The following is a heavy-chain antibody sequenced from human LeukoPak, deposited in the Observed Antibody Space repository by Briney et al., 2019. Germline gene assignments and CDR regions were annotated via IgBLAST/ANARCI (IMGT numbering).Heavy chain of an antibody. V-gene: IGHV1-69*13. CDR1: GGTFSSYA. J-gene: IGHJ1*01. Sequence: GASVKVSCKASGGTFSSYAISWVRQAPGQGLEWMGGIIPIFGTANYAQKFQGRVTITADESTSTAYMELSSLRSEDTAVCYCARESYDSSGYWYFQHWGQGTLVTVSS. D-gene: IGHD3-22*01. CDR2: IIPIFGTA. CDR3: ARESYDSSGYWYFQH.